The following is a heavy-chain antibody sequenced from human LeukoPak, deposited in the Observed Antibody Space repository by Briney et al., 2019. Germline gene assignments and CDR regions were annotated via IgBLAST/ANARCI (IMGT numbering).Heavy chain of an antibody. V-gene: IGHV3-11*03. D-gene: IGHD5-18*01. CDR2: ISSSRSFT. CDR1: GFSFSDHY. Sequence: GGSLRLSCAASGFSFSDHYMSWIRQAPGKGLEWVSYISSSRSFTNYADSVKGRFTISRDTAKNSLYLQMDSLRAEDTAVYYCARLRGYSYGLDYWGQGILVTVSS. J-gene: IGHJ4*02. CDR3: ARLRGYSYGLDY.